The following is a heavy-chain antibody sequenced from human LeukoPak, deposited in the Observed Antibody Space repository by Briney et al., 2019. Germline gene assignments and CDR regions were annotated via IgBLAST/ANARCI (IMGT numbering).Heavy chain of an antibody. J-gene: IGHJ6*03. Sequence: SETLSLTCTVSGGSISSSPYYWGWIRQPPGKGLEWIGSIYYSGTTRYNPSLESRVTISVDTSKNQFSLNLSSVTAADTAVYYCARVGYYPDYYMDVWGKGTTVTVSS. CDR2: IYYSGTT. CDR3: ARVGYYPDYYMDV. V-gene: IGHV4-39*07. D-gene: IGHD2-21*01. CDR1: GGSISSSPYY.